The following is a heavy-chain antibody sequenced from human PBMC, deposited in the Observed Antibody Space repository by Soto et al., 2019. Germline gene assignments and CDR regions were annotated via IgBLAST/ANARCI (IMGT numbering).Heavy chain of an antibody. CDR2: IGVSVGST. D-gene: IGHD2-2*01. Sequence: GGSLSLSCAASGFTFSTYAMGWVRQAPGQGLEWVSVIGVSVGSTHYADSVKGRFTISRDNFQTTVYLQMNSLRAEDSAIYYCARDIVVVPAAPRPGYYYMDVWGKGTTVTVSS. V-gene: IGHV3-23*01. J-gene: IGHJ6*03. CDR1: GFTFSTYA. CDR3: ARDIVVVPAAPRPGYYYMDV.